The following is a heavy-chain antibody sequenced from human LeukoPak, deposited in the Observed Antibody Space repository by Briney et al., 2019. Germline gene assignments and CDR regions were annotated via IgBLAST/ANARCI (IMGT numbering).Heavy chain of an antibody. CDR2: IYYSGST. CDR1: GGSISSGDYY. CDR3: AGGIAAAGMFWFDP. D-gene: IGHD6-13*01. J-gene: IGHJ5*02. V-gene: IGHV4-30-4*01. Sequence: SEALSLTCTVSGGSISSGDYYWRWLRQPPGRALEGLGYIYYSGSTYYNPSLKSRVTISVDTSKNQFSLKLSSVTAADTAVYYCAGGIAAAGMFWFDPWGQGTLVTVSS.